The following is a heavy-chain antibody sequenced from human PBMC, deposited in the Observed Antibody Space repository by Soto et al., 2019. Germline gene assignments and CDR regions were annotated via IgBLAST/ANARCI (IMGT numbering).Heavy chain of an antibody. Sequence: SETLSLTCAVSGGSISSSNWWSWVRQPPGKGLEWIGEIYHSGSTNYNPSLKSRATISVDKSKNQFSLKLSSVTAADTVVYYCARFNMVRGVIGYYGMDVWGQGTTVTVSS. CDR1: GGSISSSNW. V-gene: IGHV4-4*02. CDR2: IYHSGST. D-gene: IGHD3-10*01. J-gene: IGHJ6*02. CDR3: ARFNMVRGVIGYYGMDV.